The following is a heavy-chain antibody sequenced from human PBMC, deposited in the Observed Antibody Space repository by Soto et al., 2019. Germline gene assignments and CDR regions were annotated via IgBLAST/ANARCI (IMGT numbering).Heavy chain of an antibody. V-gene: IGHV3-23*01. CDR1: GSTFGSYA. D-gene: IGHD3-3*01. J-gene: IGHJ6*02. Sequence: EVQLLESGGGLVQPGGSLRLSCAASGSTFGSYAMSWVRQAPGKGLEWVSVISGSGGTTYYSDSVKGRFTIARDNSKNTLYLQMNRLRAEDTAVYYCAKNAIFGVSVGYYYGMDVWGQGTTVTVSS. CDR2: ISGSGGTT. CDR3: AKNAIFGVSVGYYYGMDV.